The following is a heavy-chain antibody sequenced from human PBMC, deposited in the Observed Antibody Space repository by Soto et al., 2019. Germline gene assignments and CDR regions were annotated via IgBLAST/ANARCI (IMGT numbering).Heavy chain of an antibody. CDR3: ARFTCSRASCYTVGWFDP. D-gene: IGHD2-2*02. CDR1: GYTFTSNY. CDR2: INTSSGST. Sequence: ASVKVSCKASGYTFTSNYMHWFRQAPGQGLEWMGIINTSSGSTRNALNFQGRVTMTRDTSTSTVYMELSSLRSEDTAVYYCARFTCSRASCYTVGWFDPWGQGTLVTVSS. V-gene: IGHV1-46*01. J-gene: IGHJ5*02.